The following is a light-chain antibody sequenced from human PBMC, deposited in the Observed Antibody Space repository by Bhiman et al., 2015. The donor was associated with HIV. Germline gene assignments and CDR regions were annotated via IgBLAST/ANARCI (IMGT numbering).Light chain of an antibody. CDR2: EDD. J-gene: IGLJ2*01. CDR1: SGSIATNY. Sequence: QSVSESPGKTVTISCTRSSGSIATNYVQWYQQRPGSSPTTVIYEDDQRPSGVPDRFSGSIDSSSNSASLTISGLKTEDEADYYCQSYDSVSHVVFGGGTKLTVL. V-gene: IGLV6-57*01. CDR3: QSYDSVSHVV.